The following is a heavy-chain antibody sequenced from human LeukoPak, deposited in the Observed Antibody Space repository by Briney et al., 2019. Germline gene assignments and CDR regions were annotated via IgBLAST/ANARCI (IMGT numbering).Heavy chain of an antibody. V-gene: IGHV3-30*02. CDR1: GFTFSSYG. D-gene: IGHD3-3*01. J-gene: IGHJ4*02. CDR2: IRYDGSNK. CDR3: TTDGYDFWSGYHHPDY. Sequence: GGSLRLSCAASGFTFSSYGMHWVRQAPGKGLEWVAFIRYDGSNKYYADSVKGRFTISRDNSKNTLYLQMNSLKTEDTAVYYCTTDGYDFWSGYHHPDYWGQGTLVTVSS.